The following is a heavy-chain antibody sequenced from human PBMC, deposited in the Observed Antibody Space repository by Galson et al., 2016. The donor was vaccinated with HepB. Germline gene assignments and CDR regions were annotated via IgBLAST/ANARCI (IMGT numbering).Heavy chain of an antibody. CDR3: ARERLASTYYDFWGLIY. J-gene: IGHJ4*02. D-gene: IGHD3-3*01. Sequence: SLRLSCAASGFSFKSYGMHWVRQAPGKGLEWVAEIWFDGSKKHYADSVKGRFTISRDNSKNTPYLQMNSLRVEDTAVYYCARERLASTYYDFWGLIYWGQGTLVTVSS. CDR1: GFSFKSYG. V-gene: IGHV3-33*01. CDR2: IWFDGSKK.